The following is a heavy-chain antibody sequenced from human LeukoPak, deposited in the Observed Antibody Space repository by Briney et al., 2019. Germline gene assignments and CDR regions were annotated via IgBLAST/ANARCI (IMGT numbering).Heavy chain of an antibody. D-gene: IGHD4-17*01. J-gene: IGHJ4*02. Sequence: SETLSLACSVSGGSIIGHWWSWIRQPPGKGLEWIGDVFYSGSNNYNPSLKSRLTISLDTSKNQFSLNLRSVTATDTAMYYCARRNTADASIDFWGQGTLVTASS. CDR3: ARRNTADASIDF. V-gene: IGHV4-59*08. CDR2: VFYSGSN. CDR1: GGSIIGHW.